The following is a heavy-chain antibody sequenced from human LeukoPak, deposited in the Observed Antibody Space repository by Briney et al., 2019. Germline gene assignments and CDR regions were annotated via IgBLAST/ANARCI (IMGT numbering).Heavy chain of an antibody. J-gene: IGHJ3*02. CDR2: ISTRNNYI. V-gene: IGHV3-21*01. Sequence: GGSLRLSCTASGFSFSGYDMNWVRQTPGKGLEWVASISTRNNYIYYAASLKGRFTVSRDNATASLYLQVNNLRADDTGRYYCVRGGYTMIKADAFDIWGQGTLVIVSS. CDR1: GFSFSGYD. CDR3: VRGGYTMIKADAFDI. D-gene: IGHD3-22*01.